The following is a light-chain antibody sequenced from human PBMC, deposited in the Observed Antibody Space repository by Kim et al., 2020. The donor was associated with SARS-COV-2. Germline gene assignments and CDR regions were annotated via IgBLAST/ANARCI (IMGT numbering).Light chain of an antibody. Sequence: AIQLTQSPSSLSASVGDRVTITCRASQGISSALAWYQQKPGKPPNLLMYDASTLVSGVPARFSGSGSGTDFTLTISSLQPEDFATYYCQHFNNYPYTFGQGTKLEI. CDR3: QHFNNYPYT. V-gene: IGKV1D-13*01. CDR2: DAS. CDR1: QGISSA. J-gene: IGKJ2*01.